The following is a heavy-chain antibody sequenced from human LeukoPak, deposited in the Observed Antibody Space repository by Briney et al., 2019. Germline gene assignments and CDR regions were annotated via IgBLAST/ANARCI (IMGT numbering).Heavy chain of an antibody. CDR3: ARGADYYGSGNYFDS. J-gene: IGHJ4*02. CDR1: GFTFSNYA. CDR2: IGGRGGSS. D-gene: IGHD3-10*01. Sequence: GGCLRLSCSASGFTFSNYAINSVRQAPGKGLELVSSIGGRGGSSSYADSVKGPFTTSRDNTKNTLYLKMNSLRAEDTAVYYCARGADYYGSGNYFDSSGQGNLGTVSP. V-gene: IGHV3-23*01.